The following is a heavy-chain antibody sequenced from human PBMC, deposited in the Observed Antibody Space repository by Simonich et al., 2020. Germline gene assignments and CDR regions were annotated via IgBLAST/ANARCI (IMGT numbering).Heavy chain of an antibody. CDR1: GFTFSSYW. CDR2: MNSDGSSK. J-gene: IGHJ3*02. Sequence: EVQLVESGGGLVQPGGSLRLSCAASGFTFSSYWMHWVRQAPGKGVGWVYSMNSDGSSKSYADSVKGRFTISRDNAKNTLYLQMNSLRAEDTAVYYCARDYSNYDAFDIWGQGTMVTVSS. D-gene: IGHD4-4*01. CDR3: ARDYSNYDAFDI. V-gene: IGHV3-74*01.